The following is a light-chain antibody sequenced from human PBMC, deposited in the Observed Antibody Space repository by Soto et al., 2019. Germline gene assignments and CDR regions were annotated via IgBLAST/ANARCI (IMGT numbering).Light chain of an antibody. CDR2: DAS. CDR1: QSVSSY. J-gene: IGKJ4*01. V-gene: IGKV3-11*01. Sequence: EIVLTQSPATLSLSPGERATLSCRASQSVSSYLAWYQQKPGQAPRLLIYDASNRATGIPARFSGSGSGTHITLTISSLEPEDFAVYYCQQRSSWPRLTFGGGNKVEIK. CDR3: QQRSSWPRLT.